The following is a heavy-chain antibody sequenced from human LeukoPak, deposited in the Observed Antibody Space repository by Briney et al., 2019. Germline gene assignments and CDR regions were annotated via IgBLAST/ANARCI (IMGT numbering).Heavy chain of an antibody. CDR2: ISSSGSTI. J-gene: IGHJ4*02. Sequence: GGSLRLSCAASGFTFSDYYMSWIRQAPGKGLEWVSYISSSGSTIYYADSVKGRFTISRDNAKNSLYLQMNSLRAEDTAMYYCARTSYYDSSGPTDYWGQGTLVTVSS. CDR3: ARTSYYDSSGPTDY. CDR1: GFTFSDYY. D-gene: IGHD3-22*01. V-gene: IGHV3-11*01.